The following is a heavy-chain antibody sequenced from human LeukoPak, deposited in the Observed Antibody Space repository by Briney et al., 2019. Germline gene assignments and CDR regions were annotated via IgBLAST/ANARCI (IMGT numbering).Heavy chain of an antibody. D-gene: IGHD6-13*01. J-gene: IGHJ4*02. CDR2: INPNRGGT. Sequence: ASVKVSCKASGYTFTGYYMHWVRQARGQGREWMGRINPNRGGTNYAQKFQGRVTMTRDTSTSKAYMQLSRLRANDTAVYYCARRGRRQQQLVRGTPDSDYWGQGTLVTVSS. CDR1: GYTFTGYY. V-gene: IGHV1-2*06. CDR3: ARRGRRQQQLVRGTPDSDY.